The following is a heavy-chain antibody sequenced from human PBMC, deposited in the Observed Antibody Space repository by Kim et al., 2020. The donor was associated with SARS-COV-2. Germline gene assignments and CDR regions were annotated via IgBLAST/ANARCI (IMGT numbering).Heavy chain of an antibody. Sequence: YGDCVKGRFTISRDNAKNSLYLQMNSLRAEDTAVYYCAKVRYGIVVGMIDYWGQGTLVTVSS. V-gene: IGHV3-7*03. CDR3: AKVRYGIVVGMIDY. J-gene: IGHJ4*02. D-gene: IGHD2-2*01.